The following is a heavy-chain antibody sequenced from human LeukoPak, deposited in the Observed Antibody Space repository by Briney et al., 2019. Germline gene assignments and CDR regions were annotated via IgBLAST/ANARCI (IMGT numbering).Heavy chain of an antibody. D-gene: IGHD3-22*01. CDR3: ARTAEYYETSLGY. V-gene: IGHV4-30-4*01. Sequence: PSETLSLTCTVSGGSISSGDYYWNWIRQPPGKGLEWIGYIYYSGSTYYNPSLKSRVTISVDKSKNQFSLKLSSVTAADTAVYYCARTAEYYETSLGYWGQGTLVTVSS. CDR1: GGSISSGDYY. J-gene: IGHJ4*02. CDR2: IYYSGST.